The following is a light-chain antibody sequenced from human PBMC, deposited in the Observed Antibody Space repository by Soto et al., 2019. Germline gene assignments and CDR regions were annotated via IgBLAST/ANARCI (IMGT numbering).Light chain of an antibody. J-gene: IGKJ5*01. CDR2: DAS. CDR3: QQRNVWPPIT. CDR1: ESVSSH. Sequence: EIVMTQSPATLSVSPGQRATLSCRASESVSSHLAWYQQKPGQAPRLVIFDASNRANGVPARFGGSGSGTDFTLTINSLEPEDFAVYYCQQRNVWPPITFGQGTRLEIK. V-gene: IGKV3-11*01.